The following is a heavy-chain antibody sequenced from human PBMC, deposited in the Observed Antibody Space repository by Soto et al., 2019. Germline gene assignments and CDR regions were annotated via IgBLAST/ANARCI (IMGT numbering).Heavy chain of an antibody. J-gene: IGHJ5*02. CDR1: GFTFSSYW. D-gene: IGHD2-15*01. CDR2: IKQDGSEK. V-gene: IGHV3-7*01. Sequence: PGGSLRLSCAASGFTFSSYWMSWVRQAPGKGLEWVANIKQDGSEKYYVDSVKGRFTICRDNAKNSLYLQMNSLRAEDTAVYYCARDLVVVAAKGDGYWFDPWGQGTLVTVSS. CDR3: ARDLVVVAAKGDGYWFDP.